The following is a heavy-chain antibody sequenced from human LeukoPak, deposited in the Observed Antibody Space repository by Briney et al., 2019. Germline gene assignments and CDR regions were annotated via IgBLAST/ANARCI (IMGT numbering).Heavy chain of an antibody. Sequence: SETLSLTCTVSGGSISSYYWSWIRQPPGRGLEWIGYIYYSGSTNYNPSLKSRVTISVDTSKNQFSLKLSSVTAADTAVYYCARWSGSSVSGMDVWGQGTTVTVSS. V-gene: IGHV4-59*01. J-gene: IGHJ6*02. CDR1: GGSISSYY. CDR3: ARWSGSSVSGMDV. D-gene: IGHD3-10*01. CDR2: IYYSGST.